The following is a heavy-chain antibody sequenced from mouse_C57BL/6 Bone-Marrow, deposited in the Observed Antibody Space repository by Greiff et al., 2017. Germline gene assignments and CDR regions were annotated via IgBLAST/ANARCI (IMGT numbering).Heavy chain of an antibody. CDR2: ISGGGGNT. D-gene: IGHD1-1*01. V-gene: IGHV5-9*01. CDR1: GFTFSSYT. J-gene: IGHJ1*03. Sequence: DVKLQESGGGLVKPGGSLKLSCAASGFTFSSYTMSWVRQTPEKRLQWVAAISGGGGNTYYPDSVKGRFTISRDNDKNILYLQMSGLRSEDTALYYCSRQVTTVLATKYFDVWGTGTTVTVSS. CDR3: SRQVTTVLATKYFDV.